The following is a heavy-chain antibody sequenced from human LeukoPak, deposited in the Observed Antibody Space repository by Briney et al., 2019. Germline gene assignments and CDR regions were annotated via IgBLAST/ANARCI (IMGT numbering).Heavy chain of an antibody. D-gene: IGHD1/OR15-1a*01. CDR2: INPSGGST. CDR1: GYTFTSYY. Sequence: ASVKVSCRASGYTFTSYYMHWVRQASGQGLEWMGIINPSGGSTSYAQKFQGRVTMTEDTSTDTAYMELSSLRSEDTAVYYCATGSGASPFDYWGQGTLVTVSS. V-gene: IGHV1-46*01. J-gene: IGHJ4*02. CDR3: ATGSGASPFDY.